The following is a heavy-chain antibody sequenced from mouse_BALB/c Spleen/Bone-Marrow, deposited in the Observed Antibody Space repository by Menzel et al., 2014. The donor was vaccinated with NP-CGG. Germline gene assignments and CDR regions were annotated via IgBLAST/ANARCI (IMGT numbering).Heavy chain of an antibody. J-gene: IGHJ4*01. CDR3: AREGRGYYGSSGAAMDY. Sequence: VQRVESGPGLVAPSQSLSISCTVSGFSLTSYGVHWVRQPPGQGLEWLGVIWAGGRTNYNSALMSRLSINKDNSKSQVFLKMNSLQTDDTAMYYWAREGRGYYGSSGAAMDYWGQGTTVTVSS. CDR2: IWAGGRT. CDR1: GFSLTSYG. D-gene: IGHD1-1*01. V-gene: IGHV2-9*02.